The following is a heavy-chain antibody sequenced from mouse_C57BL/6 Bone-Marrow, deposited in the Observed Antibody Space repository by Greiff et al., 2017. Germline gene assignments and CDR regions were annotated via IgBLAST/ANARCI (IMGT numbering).Heavy chain of an antibody. CDR2: INPSSGYT. D-gene: IGHD2-10*02. CDR3: ARWGLGFDY. J-gene: IGHJ2*01. V-gene: IGHV1-7*01. Sequence: VQLQQSGAELAKPGASVKLSCKASGYTFTSYWMHWVKQRPGQGLEWIGYINPSSGYTKYNQKFKYKATLTADKSSSTAYMQLSSLTYEDSAVYYCARWGLGFDYWGQGTTLTVSS. CDR1: GYTFTSYW.